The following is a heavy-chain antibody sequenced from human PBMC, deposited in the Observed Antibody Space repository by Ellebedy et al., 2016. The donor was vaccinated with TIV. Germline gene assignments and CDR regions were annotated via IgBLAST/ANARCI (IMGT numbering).Heavy chain of an antibody. Sequence: PGGSLRLSCAASGFTFSTYAMDWVRQAPGKGLEWVSSICSRSSYIKYADSVKGRFDISRDNAKNSLSLQMNNLRAEDTAVYFCAREGRFLSAFDIWGQGTMVTVSS. CDR1: GFTFSTYA. D-gene: IGHD3-3*01. V-gene: IGHV3-21*01. CDR2: ICSRSSYI. J-gene: IGHJ3*02. CDR3: AREGRFLSAFDI.